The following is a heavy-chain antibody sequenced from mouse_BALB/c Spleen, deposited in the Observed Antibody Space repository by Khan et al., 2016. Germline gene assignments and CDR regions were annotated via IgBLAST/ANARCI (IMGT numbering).Heavy chain of an antibody. CDR3: ASYGSYVGTWWYFDV. CDR1: GYSITSGYS. D-gene: IGHD2-1*01. Sequence: VQLKESGPDLVKPSQSLSLTCTVTGYSITSGYSWHWIRQFPGNKLEWMGYIHYSGSTNYNPSLKSRISITRDTSENQFFLQLNSVTTEDTATYYCASYGSYVGTWWYFDVWGAGTTVTVSS. CDR2: IHYSGST. J-gene: IGHJ1*01. V-gene: IGHV3-1*02.